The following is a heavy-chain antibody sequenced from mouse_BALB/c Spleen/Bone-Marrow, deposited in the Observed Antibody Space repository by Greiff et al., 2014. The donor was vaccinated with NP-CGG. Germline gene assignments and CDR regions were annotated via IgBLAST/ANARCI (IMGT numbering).Heavy chain of an antibody. CDR2: INPSSGYT. J-gene: IGHJ4*01. CDR3: ARRDYCPFYALDY. D-gene: IGHD2-13*01. V-gene: IGHV1-4*01. Sequence: VQLQQSGAELARPGASVKMSCKASGYTFTSFTIHWVKQRPGQGLEWIGYINPSSGYTNYNQNFKDKATLTADKSASTAYMQLTSLTSEDSAVYYCARRDYCPFYALDYWGQGTSVTVSS. CDR1: GYTFTSFT.